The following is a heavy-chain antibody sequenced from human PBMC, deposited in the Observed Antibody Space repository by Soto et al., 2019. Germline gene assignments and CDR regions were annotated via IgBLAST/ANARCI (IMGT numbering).Heavy chain of an antibody. J-gene: IGHJ4*02. CDR2: ISRDDDNT. CDR3: VSWMSAHFDY. D-gene: IGHD2-2*03. Sequence: VLLLESGGGVVQPGGSVRLSCAAPQFTFGGLGLSWVRQSPGRALEWVATISRDDDNTHYAASVNGRFTISKDRSTNTLHLHMASLRAEDTAMYYCVSWMSAHFDYWGRGTLVTVSS. V-gene: IGHV3-23*01. CDR1: QFTFGGLG.